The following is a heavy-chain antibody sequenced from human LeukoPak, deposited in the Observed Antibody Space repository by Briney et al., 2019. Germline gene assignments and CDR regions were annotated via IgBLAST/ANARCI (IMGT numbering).Heavy chain of an antibody. Sequence: PGGSLRLSCAASGFSVSSNYMSWIRQAPGKGLEWVSYISSSGSTIYYADSVKDRFTISRDNAKNSLYLQMNSLRAEDTAIYYCTRVGYIDEGIDYWGQGTLVTVSS. V-gene: IGHV3-48*03. J-gene: IGHJ4*02. CDR2: ISSSGSTI. CDR1: GFSVSSNY. CDR3: TRVGYIDEGIDY. D-gene: IGHD5-24*01.